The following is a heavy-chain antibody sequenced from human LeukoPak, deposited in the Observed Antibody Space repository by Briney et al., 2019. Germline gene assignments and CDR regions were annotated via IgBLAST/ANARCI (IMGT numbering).Heavy chain of an antibody. CDR2: ISGSGGST. J-gene: IGHJ3*02. D-gene: IGHD2-15*01. V-gene: IGHV3-23*01. CDR3: AKKVVALPGPDAFDI. CDR1: GSTFSSYA. Sequence: GGSLRLSCAASGSTFSSYAMSWVRRAPGKGLEWVSAISGSGGSTYYADSVKGRFTISRDNSKNTLYLQMNSLRAEDTAVYYCAKKVVALPGPDAFDIWGQGTMVTVSS.